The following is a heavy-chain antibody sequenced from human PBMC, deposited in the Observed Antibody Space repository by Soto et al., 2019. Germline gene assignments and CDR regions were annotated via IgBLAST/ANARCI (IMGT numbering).Heavy chain of an antibody. CDR1: GGSFSGYY. Sequence: SETLSLTCAVYGGSFSGYYWSWIRPPPGKGLEWIGEINHSGSTNYNPSLKSRVTISVDTSKNQFSLKLSSVTAADTAVYYCARRGFMGATTIDYWGQGTLVTVS. CDR2: INHSGST. CDR3: ARRGFMGATTIDY. V-gene: IGHV4-34*01. J-gene: IGHJ4*02. D-gene: IGHD1-26*01.